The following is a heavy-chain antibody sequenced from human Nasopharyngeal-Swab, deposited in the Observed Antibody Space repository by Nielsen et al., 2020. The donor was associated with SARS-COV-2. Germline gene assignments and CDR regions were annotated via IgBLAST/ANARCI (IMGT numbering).Heavy chain of an antibody. J-gene: IGHJ4*02. V-gene: IGHV3-11*04. D-gene: IGHD6-13*01. CDR1: GFTFSDYY. CDR3: ARNLAAAHQYYFDY. CDR2: ISSSGSTI. Sequence: GESLKISCAASGFTFSDYYMSWIRQAPGKELEWVSYISSSGSTIYYADSVKGRFTISRDNAKNSLYLQMNSLRAEDTAVYYCARNLAAAHQYYFDYWGQGTLVTVSS.